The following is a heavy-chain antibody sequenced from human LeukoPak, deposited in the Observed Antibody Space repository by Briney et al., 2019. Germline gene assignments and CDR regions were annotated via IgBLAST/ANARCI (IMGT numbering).Heavy chain of an antibody. CDR1: GFAFRGYA. J-gene: IGHJ4*02. Sequence: PGGSLRLSCAASGFAFRGYAMHCVRQAPGKGLEWVAVIWYDGSEKYYEDSVQGRFTISRDNSKNTLYLEMNSLRVEDAAVYYCEREGGSGRYLGNFDYSGQGTLVTVSS. D-gene: IGHD1-26*01. CDR3: EREGGSGRYLGNFDY. V-gene: IGHV3-33*01. CDR2: IWYDGSEK.